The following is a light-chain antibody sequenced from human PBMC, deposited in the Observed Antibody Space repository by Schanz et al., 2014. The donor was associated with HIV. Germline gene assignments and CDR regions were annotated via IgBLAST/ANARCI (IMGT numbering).Light chain of an antibody. V-gene: IGKV3D-15*02. Sequence: EIVMTQSPATLSVSPGERATLSCRASQSVSSNLAWYQQKPGQAPRLLIFGASNRATGIPDRFSGSGSGTEFTLTISSLEPEDFAVYYCQQYGSSPYTFGQGTKLEIK. CDR1: QSVSSN. CDR3: QQYGSSPYT. CDR2: GAS. J-gene: IGKJ2*01.